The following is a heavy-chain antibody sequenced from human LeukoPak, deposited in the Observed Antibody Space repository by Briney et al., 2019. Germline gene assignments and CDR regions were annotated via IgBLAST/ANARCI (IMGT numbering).Heavy chain of an antibody. CDR2: IKQDGSEK. CDR3: VGGGLPFDY. D-gene: IGHD5-18*01. J-gene: IGHJ4*02. CDR1: RFSFTSYW. V-gene: IGHV3-7*04. Sequence: PGGSLRLSCAASRFSFTSYWMSWVRQAPGKGLEWVANIKQDGSEKYYVDSVKGRFTISRDNAKNSLYLQMNSLRAEDTAVYICVGGGLPFDYWGQGTPVTVSS.